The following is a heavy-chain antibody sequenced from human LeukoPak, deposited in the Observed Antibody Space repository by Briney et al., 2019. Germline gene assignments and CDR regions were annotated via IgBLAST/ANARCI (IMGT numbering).Heavy chain of an antibody. J-gene: IGHJ3*01. CDR3: ARDPIVPATLRLDAFNV. V-gene: IGHV3-30-3*01. CDR2: ISYDGNKK. CDR1: GFTFGNYA. D-gene: IGHD1-26*01. Sequence: GGSLRLSCAASGFTFGNYAVQWVRQAPGKGLEWVAIISYDGNKKDYADSVKGRFTISRDNSKNTLDLQMNSLRAEDTAVYYCARDPIVPATLRLDAFNVWGHGTLVTVSS.